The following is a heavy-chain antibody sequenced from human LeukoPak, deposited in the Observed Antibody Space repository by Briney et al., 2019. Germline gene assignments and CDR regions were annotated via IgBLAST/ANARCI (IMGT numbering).Heavy chain of an antibody. Sequence: SETLSLTCTVSGGSISSYYWSWIRQPPGKGLEWIGYIYYSGNTNYNPSLKIRVTLSVDTSKNQFSLKLSSVTAADTAVYYCARDFMYNVNCAGCWGQGTLVTVSS. CDR1: GGSISSYY. CDR2: IYYSGNT. D-gene: IGHD1-14*01. V-gene: IGHV4-59*01. CDR3: ARDFMYNVNCAGC. J-gene: IGHJ4*02.